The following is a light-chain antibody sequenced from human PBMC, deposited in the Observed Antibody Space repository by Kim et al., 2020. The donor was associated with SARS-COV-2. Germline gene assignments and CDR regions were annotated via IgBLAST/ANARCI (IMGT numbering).Light chain of an antibody. CDR3: QQYKNWPHT. J-gene: IGKJ2*01. CDR2: GIS. V-gene: IGKV3D-15*01. CDR1: QSVSSN. Sequence: SMSPGESATLSCRASQSVSSNLVWYQQKPGQAPRLLIYGISTRASDIPARFSGSGSGTDFTLTISSLQSEDFAVYYCQQYKNWPHTFGQGTKLEI.